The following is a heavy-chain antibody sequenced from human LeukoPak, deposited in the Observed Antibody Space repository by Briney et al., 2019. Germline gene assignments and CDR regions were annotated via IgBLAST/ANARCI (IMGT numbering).Heavy chain of an antibody. D-gene: IGHD3/OR15-3a*01. Sequence: GASVKVSCKASGGTFSSYAISWVRQAPGQGLEWMGRIIPIFGTANYAQKFQGRVTITADKSTSTAYMELSSLRSEDTAVYYCARPGLDDAFDIWRQGTMVTVSS. CDR1: GGTFSSYA. CDR3: ARPGLDDAFDI. J-gene: IGHJ3*02. CDR2: IIPIFGTA. V-gene: IGHV1-69*06.